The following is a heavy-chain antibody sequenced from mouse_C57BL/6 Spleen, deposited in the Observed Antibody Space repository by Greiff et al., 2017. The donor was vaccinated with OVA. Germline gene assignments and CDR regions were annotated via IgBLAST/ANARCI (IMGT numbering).Heavy chain of an antibody. V-gene: IGHV1-15*01. J-gene: IGHJ4*01. CDR3: TRPPLRSAMDY. CDR1: GYTFTDYE. Sequence: QVQLKQSGAELVRPGASVTLSCKASGYTFTDYEMHWVKQTPVHGLEWIGAIDPETGGTAYNQKFKGKAILTADKSSSTAYMELRSLTSEDSAVYYCTRPPLRSAMDYWGQGTSVTVSS. CDR2: IDPETGGT.